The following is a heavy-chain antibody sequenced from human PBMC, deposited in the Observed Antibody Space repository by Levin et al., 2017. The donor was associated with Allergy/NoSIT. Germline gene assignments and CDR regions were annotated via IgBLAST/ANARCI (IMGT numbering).Heavy chain of an antibody. CDR2: ISWDGGST. D-gene: IGHD4-17*01. V-gene: IGHV3-43*01. CDR1: GFTFDDYT. Sequence: PGGSLRLSCAASGFTFDDYTMHWVRQAPGKGLEWVSLISWDGGSTYYADSVKGRFTISRDNSKNSLYLQMNGLRTEDTALYYCAKDRGSHDYGDYVDYWGQGTLVTVSS. CDR3: AKDRGSHDYGDYVDY. J-gene: IGHJ4*02.